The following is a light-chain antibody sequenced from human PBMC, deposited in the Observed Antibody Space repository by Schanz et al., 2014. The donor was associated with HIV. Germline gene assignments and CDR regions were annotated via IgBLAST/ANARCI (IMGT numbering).Light chain of an antibody. Sequence: QSALTQPASVSGSPGQSITISCTGTNIDVGGYNYVSWYQQRPDKAPKLMIYDVTKRPSGVSSRFSGSKSGNTASLTISGLQAEDEADYYCSSYAGRNNLVVFGGGTKLTVL. CDR1: NIDVGGYNY. J-gene: IGLJ2*01. CDR3: SSYAGRNNLVV. CDR2: DVT. V-gene: IGLV2-14*03.